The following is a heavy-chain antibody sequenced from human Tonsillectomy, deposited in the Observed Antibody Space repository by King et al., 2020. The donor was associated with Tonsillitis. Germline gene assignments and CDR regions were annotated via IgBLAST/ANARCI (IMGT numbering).Heavy chain of an antibody. D-gene: IGHD1-26*01. CDR3: AKASLAKYEWELLPPDY. CDR2: ISYDGSNK. CDR1: GFTFSSYG. J-gene: IGHJ4*02. Sequence: VQLVESGGGVVQPGRSLRLSCAASGFTFSSYGMHWVRQAPGKGLEWVAVISYDGSNKYYVDSVKGRFTISRDNSKNTLYLQMNSPRAEATAVYYRAKASLAKYEWELLPPDYWGQGTLVTVSS. V-gene: IGHV3-30*18.